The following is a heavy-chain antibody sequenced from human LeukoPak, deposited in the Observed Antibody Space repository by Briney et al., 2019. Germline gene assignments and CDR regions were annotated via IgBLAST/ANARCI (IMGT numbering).Heavy chain of an antibody. CDR1: GYRFTSNW. J-gene: IGHJ4*02. V-gene: IGHV5-51*01. Sequence: GESLKISCKGSGYRFTSNWIAWVRQMPGKGLEWMGIIYPGDSDTRYSPSFQGQVTISADKSISTACLQWSSLRASDTAIYFCAYGKYYFDYWGRGTLVTVSS. CDR3: AYGKYYFDY. CDR2: IYPGDSDT. D-gene: IGHD3-16*01.